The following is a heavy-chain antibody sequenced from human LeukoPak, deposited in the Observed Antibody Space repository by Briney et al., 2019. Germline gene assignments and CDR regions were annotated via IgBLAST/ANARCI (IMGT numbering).Heavy chain of an antibody. D-gene: IGHD3-10*01. Sequence: GGSLRLSCAASGFTFSSYEMNWVRQAPGKGLEWVSFISTSGGTIYYADSVKGRFTISRDNAKNSLYLQMNSLRVEDTAVYYCARTPGGFRESQPYYFDYWGQGTLVTVSS. V-gene: IGHV3-48*03. CDR3: ARTPGGFRESQPYYFDY. J-gene: IGHJ4*02. CDR2: ISTSGGTI. CDR1: GFTFSSYE.